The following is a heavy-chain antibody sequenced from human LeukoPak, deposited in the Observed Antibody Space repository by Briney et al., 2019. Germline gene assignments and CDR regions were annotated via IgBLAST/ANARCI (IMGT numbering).Heavy chain of an antibody. CDR2: MSSGGGYV. J-gene: IGHJ4*02. CDR3: AKRAIEVPGTDY. D-gene: IGHD2-2*01. Sequence: GGSLRLSCATSGFTFSSHVMSWVRQAPGKGLEWVSTMSSGGGYVYYGGAVKGRFTASRDNSKNTLYLQMDNLRLEDTAIYYCAKRAIEVPGTDYWGQGALVTVSS. CDR1: GFTFSSHV. V-gene: IGHV3-23*01.